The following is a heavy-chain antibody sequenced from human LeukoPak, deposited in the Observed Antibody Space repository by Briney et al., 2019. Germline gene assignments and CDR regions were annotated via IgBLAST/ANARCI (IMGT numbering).Heavy chain of an antibody. J-gene: IGHJ4*02. Sequence: GASVKVSCKASGGTFSSYAISWVRQAPGQGLEWMGRIIPILGIANYAQKFQGRVTITADKSTSTAYMELSSLRSEDTAVYYCARESDYDFWSCWFDYWGQGTLVTVSS. D-gene: IGHD3-3*01. V-gene: IGHV1-69*04. CDR1: GGTFSSYA. CDR2: IIPILGIA. CDR3: ARESDYDFWSCWFDY.